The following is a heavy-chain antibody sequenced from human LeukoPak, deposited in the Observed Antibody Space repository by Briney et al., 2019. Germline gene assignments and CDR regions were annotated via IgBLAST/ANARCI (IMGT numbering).Heavy chain of an antibody. J-gene: IGHJ3*02. V-gene: IGHV4-4*07. D-gene: IGHD3-22*01. CDR2: IYTSGST. CDR1: GGSISSYY. CDR3: ARDSWGRDYYPDAFDI. Sequence: SETLSLTCTVSGGSISSYYWSWIRQPAGKGLEWIGRIYTSGSTNYNPSLKSRVTMSVDTSKNQFSLKLSSVTAADTAVYYCARDSWGRDYYPDAFDIWGQGTMVTVSS.